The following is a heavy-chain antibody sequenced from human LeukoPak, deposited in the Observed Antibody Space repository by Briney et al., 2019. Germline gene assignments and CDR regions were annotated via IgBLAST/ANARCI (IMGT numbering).Heavy chain of an antibody. J-gene: IGHJ4*02. D-gene: IGHD2-2*01. Sequence: PSQTLSLTCTVSDGSISSGDHYWSWVRQPPKKGLEWVGYIYHIGGAYYNPSLKSRVSVSVDRSKNQFSLRLTSVTAADTAVYYCVRDLVVPTSDNDYWGQGTLVTVSS. CDR1: DGSISSGDHY. CDR2: IYHIGGA. V-gene: IGHV4-30-2*01. CDR3: VRDLVVPTSDNDY.